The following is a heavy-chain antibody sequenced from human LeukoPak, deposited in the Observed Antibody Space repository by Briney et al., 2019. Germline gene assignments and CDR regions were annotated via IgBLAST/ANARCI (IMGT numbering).Heavy chain of an antibody. CDR2: IYPDDSDT. CDR3: ARHRYDKYCSTNGCPGAFDI. J-gene: IGHJ3*02. V-gene: IGHV5-51*01. Sequence: GESLKISCKGSGYNFTPYWIAWVRQMPGEGLEWMGIIYPDDSDTRYSPSFQGRVTISVDKSITTAYLQWSSLKASDTAIYYCARHRYDKYCSTNGCPGAFDIWGQGTMVTVSS. D-gene: IGHD2-2*01. CDR1: GYNFTPYW.